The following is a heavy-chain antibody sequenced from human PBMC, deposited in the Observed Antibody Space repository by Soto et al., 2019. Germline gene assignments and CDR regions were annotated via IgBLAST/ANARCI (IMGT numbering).Heavy chain of an antibody. CDR2: IHHSGST. CDR3: ASGSYCSGGSCSPFYYYYMDV. J-gene: IGHJ6*03. CDR1: SGSIRSSNW. Sequence: PSETLSLTCAVSSGSIRSSNWCSWVRQPPGKGLEWIGEIHHSGSTNYNPSLKSRVTILVDKSKNQFSLNLSSVTAADTAVYYCASGSYCSGGSCSPFYYYYMDVWGKGTTVTVSS. D-gene: IGHD2-15*01. V-gene: IGHV4-4*02.